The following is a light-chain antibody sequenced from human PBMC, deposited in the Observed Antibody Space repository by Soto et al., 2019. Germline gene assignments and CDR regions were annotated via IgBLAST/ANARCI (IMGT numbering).Light chain of an antibody. CDR3: AAWDDSLSGQGV. CDR2: RNN. Sequence: QLVLTQPPSASGTPGQRVTISCSGSSSNIGSNYVYWYQQLPGTAPKLLIYRNNQRPSGVPDRFSGSKSGTSASLAISGLRSEDEADYYCAAWDDSLSGQGVFGGGTKLTV. V-gene: IGLV1-47*01. J-gene: IGLJ2*01. CDR1: SSNIGSNY.